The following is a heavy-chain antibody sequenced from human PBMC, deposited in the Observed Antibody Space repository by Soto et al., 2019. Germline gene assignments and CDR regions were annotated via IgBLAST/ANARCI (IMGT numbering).Heavy chain of an antibody. CDR1: GGIFSTYA. Sequence: QVQLVQSGAEVKKPGSSVKVSCKASGGIFSTYAISWVRQAPGQGLEWMGGIIPILGTANYAQKFQGRVTITADKSTSTAYMELSSLRSEDTAVYYCARQQQLATQADYWGQGTLVTVSS. J-gene: IGHJ4*02. CDR2: IIPILGTA. CDR3: ARQQQLATQADY. V-gene: IGHV1-69*06. D-gene: IGHD6-13*01.